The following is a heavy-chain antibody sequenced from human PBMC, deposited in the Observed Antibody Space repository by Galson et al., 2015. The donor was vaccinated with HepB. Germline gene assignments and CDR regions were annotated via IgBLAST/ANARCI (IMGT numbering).Heavy chain of an antibody. CDR2: ISYDGSNK. CDR3: AKDPYLYSALAGTMAGFDY. CDR1: GFTFSNYG. J-gene: IGHJ4*02. V-gene: IGHV3-30*18. Sequence: SLRLSCAASGFTFSNYGMHWVRQAPGKGPEWVAVISYDGSNKYYADSVKGRFTISRDNSKNTLYLQMNSLRAEDTALYYCAKDPYLYSALAGTMAGFDYWGQGTLVTVSS. D-gene: IGHD6-19*01.